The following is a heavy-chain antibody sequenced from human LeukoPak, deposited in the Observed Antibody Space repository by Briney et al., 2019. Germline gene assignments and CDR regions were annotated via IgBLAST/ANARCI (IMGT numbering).Heavy chain of an antibody. V-gene: IGHV1-24*01. D-gene: IGHD6-13*01. CDR2: FDPEDGET. Sequence: ASVKVSCKASGFTLTELSMPGVGQPPGKGLGGLGGFDPEDGETIYAQKFQGRVTMTEDTSTDTAYMELSSLRSEDTAVYYCATIGIAAAGTVDYWGQGTLVTVSS. CDR1: GFTLTELS. CDR3: ATIGIAAAGTVDY. J-gene: IGHJ4*02.